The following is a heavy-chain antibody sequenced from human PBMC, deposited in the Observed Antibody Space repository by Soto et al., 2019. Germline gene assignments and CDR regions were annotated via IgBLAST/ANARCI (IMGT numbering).Heavy chain of an antibody. CDR2: IYSSGST. D-gene: IGHD2-2*01. CDR1: TGSINGYY. V-gene: IGHV4-59*01. J-gene: IGHJ6*02. CDR3: ARGKRDSTSCLDV. Sequence: TSETLSLTCRVSTGSINGYYWNWIRQSPGKGLEWIAFIYSSGSTNYNPSLKSRATISVDRSKNQVSLKLTSVTAADTAVYYCARGKRDSTSCLDVWGQGTMVTVSS.